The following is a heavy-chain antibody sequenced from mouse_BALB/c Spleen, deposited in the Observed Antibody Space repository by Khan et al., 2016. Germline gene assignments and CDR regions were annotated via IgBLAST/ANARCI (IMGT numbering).Heavy chain of an antibody. D-gene: IGHD1-1*01. CDR1: GFDFSRYW. Sequence: EVKLLESGGGLVHPGGSLKLSCAASGFDFSRYWMSWFRQAPGKGLEWIGEINPDSYTINYTPSLKDKFIISRDNAKNTLYLQMSKVRSEDTALYYCARAGYYGYLAYWGQGTLVTVSA. V-gene: IGHV4-1*02. CDR3: ARAGYYGYLAY. CDR2: INPDSYTI. J-gene: IGHJ3*01.